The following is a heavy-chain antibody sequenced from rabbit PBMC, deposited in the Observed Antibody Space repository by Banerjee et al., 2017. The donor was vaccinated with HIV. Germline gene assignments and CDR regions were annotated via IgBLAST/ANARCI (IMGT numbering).Heavy chain of an antibody. CDR1: GFSFSSNYY. Sequence: QSLEESGGDLVKPGASLTLTCSASGFSFSSNYYMCWVRQAPGKGLEWIACSYAGSSGSAYYASWAKGRFTISKTSSTTVTLQMTRLTAADTATYFCARGGISYFDLWGQGTLVTVS. CDR3: ARGGISYFDL. V-gene: IGHV1S40*01. CDR2: SYAGSSGSA. D-gene: IGHD1-1*01. J-gene: IGHJ4*01.